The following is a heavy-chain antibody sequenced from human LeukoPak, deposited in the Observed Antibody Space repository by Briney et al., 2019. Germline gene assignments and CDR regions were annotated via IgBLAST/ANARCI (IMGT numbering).Heavy chain of an antibody. V-gene: IGHV1-69*05. D-gene: IGHD2-2*01. CDR1: GGTFSSYA. CDR3: ARGTSTYALSENWFDP. CDR2: IIPIFGTA. Sequence: SVKVSCKASGGTFSSYAISWVRQAPGQGLEWMGGIIPIFGTANYAQKFQGRVTITTDESTSTAYMELSSLRSEDTAVYYCARGTSTYALSENWFDPWGQGTLVTVSS. J-gene: IGHJ5*02.